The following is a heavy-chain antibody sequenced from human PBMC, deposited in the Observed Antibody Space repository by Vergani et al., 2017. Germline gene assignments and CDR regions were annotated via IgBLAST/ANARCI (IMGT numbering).Heavy chain of an antibody. CDR2: INHSGST. V-gene: IGHV4-34*01. D-gene: IGHD3-3*01. Sequence: QVQLQQWGAGLLKPSETLSLTCAVYGGSFSGYYWSWIRQPTGKGREWIGEINHSGSTNYNPSLKSRVTISVDTSKNQISLKLSSVTAADTAVYYCAGDKSYYYFWSGYYRAEYFQQWGRGTLVSVSS. J-gene: IGHJ1*01. CDR3: AGDKSYYYFWSGYYRAEYFQQ. CDR1: GGSFSGYY.